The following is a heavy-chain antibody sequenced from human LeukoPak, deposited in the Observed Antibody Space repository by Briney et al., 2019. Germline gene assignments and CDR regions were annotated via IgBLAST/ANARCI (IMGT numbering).Heavy chain of an antibody. Sequence: SETLSLTCTVSGGSVRNYYWIWIRQPPGKGLEWIGSIYYSGSTYYNPSLKSRVTISVDTSKNQFSLKLSSVTAADTAVYYCAISVVTAIQGAYYFDYWGQGTLVTVSS. D-gene: IGHD2-21*02. CDR2: IYYSGST. V-gene: IGHV4-59*05. CDR3: AISVVTAIQGAYYFDY. J-gene: IGHJ4*02. CDR1: GGSVRNYY.